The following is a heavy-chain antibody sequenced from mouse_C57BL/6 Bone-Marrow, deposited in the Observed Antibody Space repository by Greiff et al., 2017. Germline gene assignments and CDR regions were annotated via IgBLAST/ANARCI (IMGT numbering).Heavy chain of an antibody. V-gene: IGHV1-82*01. CDR1: GYAFSSSW. J-gene: IGHJ4*01. D-gene: IGHD1-1*01. Sequence: QVQLKQSGPELMKPGASVKISCKASGYAFSSSWMNWVKQRPGKGLEWIGRLYPGDGDTNYNGKFKGKATLTADKSSSTAYMHLSSLTSEDSTICFYARSGSRVWGQGTSVTVSS. CDR3: ARSGSRV. CDR2: LYPGDGDT.